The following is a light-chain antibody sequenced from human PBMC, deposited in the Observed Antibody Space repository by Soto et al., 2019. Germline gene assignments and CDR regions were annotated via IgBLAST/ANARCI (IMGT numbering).Light chain of an antibody. J-gene: IGKJ3*01. CDR3: QKSDHLPL. CDR2: DAY. CDR1: QSIRKY. V-gene: IGKV1-33*01. Sequence: DIQITQSPSSLSASFGDRVIITCRASQSIRKYLNWYQHKPGKVPTLVIYDAYNLEAGVPSTFSGSGYGTDFTFTISSLRPEDIATYYCQKSDHLPLFGPGTKVDI.